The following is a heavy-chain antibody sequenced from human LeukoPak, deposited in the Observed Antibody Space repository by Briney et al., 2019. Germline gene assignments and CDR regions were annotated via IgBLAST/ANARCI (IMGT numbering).Heavy chain of an antibody. J-gene: IGHJ4*02. CDR3: VQDWAWGAFGY. D-gene: IGHD7-27*01. Sequence: GGSLRLSCAASGFTFSTYGMNWVRQAPGKGLEWVSGITPDAGRTYYADSVKGRFTIHRDNSKNTVYLQMNSLGAEDTAVYYCVQDWAWGAFGYWGQGTLVTVSS. CDR2: ITPDAGRT. CDR1: GFTFSTYG. V-gene: IGHV3-23*01.